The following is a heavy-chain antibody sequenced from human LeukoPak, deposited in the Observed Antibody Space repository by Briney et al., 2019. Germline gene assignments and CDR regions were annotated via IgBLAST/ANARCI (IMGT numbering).Heavy chain of an antibody. D-gene: IGHD2-2*01. CDR3: AREKYCSSTSCYSGTDPDGDAFDI. V-gene: IGHV1-69*13. CDR2: IIPIFGTA. CDR1: GGTFSSYA. J-gene: IGHJ3*02. Sequence: GASVKVSCKASGGTFSSYAISWVRQAPGQGLEWMGGIIPIFGTANYAQKFQGRVTITADESTSTAYMELSSLRSEDTAVYYCAREKYCSSTSCYSGTDPDGDAFDIWGQGTMVTVSS.